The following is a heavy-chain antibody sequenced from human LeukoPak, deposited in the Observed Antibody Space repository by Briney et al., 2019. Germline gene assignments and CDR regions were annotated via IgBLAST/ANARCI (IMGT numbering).Heavy chain of an antibody. CDR1: GGPFSGYA. Sequence: ASVKVSCKASGGPFSGYAISWVRQAPGQGLEWMGGIIPIFGTANYAQKFQGRVTITADESTSTAYMELSSLRSEDTAVYYCARGSSAGYYYGMDVWGKGTTVTVSS. D-gene: IGHD2-15*01. CDR3: ARGSSAGYYYGMDV. J-gene: IGHJ6*04. CDR2: IIPIFGTA. V-gene: IGHV1-69*01.